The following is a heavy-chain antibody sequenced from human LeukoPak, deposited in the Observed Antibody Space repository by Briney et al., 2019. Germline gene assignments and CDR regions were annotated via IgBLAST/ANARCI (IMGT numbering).Heavy chain of an antibody. CDR2: IYYSGST. CDR3: ARGVHYYDSSGYYYGWFDP. J-gene: IGHJ5*02. D-gene: IGHD3-22*01. V-gene: IGHV4-39*01. CDR1: GGSISSSSYY. Sequence: SETLSLTCTVSGGSISSSSYYRGWIRQPPGKGLEWIGSIYYSGSTYYNPSLKSRVTISVDTSKNQFSLKLSSVTAADTAVYYCARGVHYYDSSGYYYGWFDPWGQGTLVTVSS.